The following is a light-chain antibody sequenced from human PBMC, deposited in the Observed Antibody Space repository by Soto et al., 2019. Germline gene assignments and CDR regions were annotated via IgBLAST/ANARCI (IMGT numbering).Light chain of an antibody. CDR1: QSISSW. CDR3: QQYNSYVLYT. J-gene: IGKJ2*01. V-gene: IGKV1-5*01. Sequence: DIQMTQSPSTLSASVGDRVTTTCRASQSISSWLAWYQQKPGKAPKLLIYDASSLESGVPSRFSGSGSGTEFTLTISSLQPDDFATYYCQQYNSYVLYTFGQGTKLEIK. CDR2: DAS.